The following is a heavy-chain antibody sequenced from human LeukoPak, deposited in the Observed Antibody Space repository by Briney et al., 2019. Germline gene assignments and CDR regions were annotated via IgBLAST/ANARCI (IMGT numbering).Heavy chain of an antibody. V-gene: IGHV4-59*08. CDR2: IYYSGST. J-gene: IGHJ4*02. CDR1: GGSISSYY. CDR3: ARLTSGYYANFDY. D-gene: IGHD3-22*01. Sequence: PSETLSLTCTVSGGSISSYYWSWIRQPPGKGLEWIASIYYSGSTNYNPSLKSRVTISVDTSKNQFSLQLTSVTAAVTAFYYCARLTSGYYANFDYWGQGTLVTVSS.